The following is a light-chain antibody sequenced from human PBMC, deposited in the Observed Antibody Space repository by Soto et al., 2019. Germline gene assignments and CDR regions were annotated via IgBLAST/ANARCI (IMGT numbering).Light chain of an antibody. Sequence: QAVVTQPPSVSGAQGQRVTISCTGRSSNIGAGYDVHWYQQLPGTAPKLLIYGNSNRPSGVPDRFSGSKSGTSASLAITGLQAEDEADYYCQSYDSSLSYYVFGTGTKLTVL. CDR3: QSYDSSLSYYV. V-gene: IGLV1-40*01. CDR2: GNS. J-gene: IGLJ1*01. CDR1: SSNIGAGYD.